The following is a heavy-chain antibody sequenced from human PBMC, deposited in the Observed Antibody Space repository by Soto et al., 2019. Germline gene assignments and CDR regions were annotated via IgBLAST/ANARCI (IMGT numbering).Heavy chain of an antibody. CDR1: GTSFSCYY. D-gene: IGHD3-9*01. V-gene: IGHV4-34*01. J-gene: IGHJ4*02. Sequence: PETLYLTCAVYGTSFSCYYCSWLRQPPGNGLEWIGGINDSGSANYNPSLQSRVTISLDKSKSQFSLKLNSVTAADSAVYFCARLEGLATISYYFDLWGPGALVTVSS. CDR3: ARLEGLATISYYFDL. CDR2: INDSGSA.